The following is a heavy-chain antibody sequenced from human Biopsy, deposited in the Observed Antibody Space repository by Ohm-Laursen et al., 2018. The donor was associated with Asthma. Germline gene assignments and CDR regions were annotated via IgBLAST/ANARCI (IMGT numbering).Heavy chain of an antibody. CDR3: TRAGSTFVADY. Sequence: SVKVSCKASGYTFNSVAVMWVRQAPGQGLEWMGWINTNSGTPTYVQGFSGRFVFSLDPSVTTANLQIDSLRSEDTGVYYCTRAGSTFVADYWGQGTLVTVSS. CDR2: INTNSGTP. V-gene: IGHV7-4-1*01. J-gene: IGHJ4*01. D-gene: IGHD5-12*01. CDR1: GYTFNSVA.